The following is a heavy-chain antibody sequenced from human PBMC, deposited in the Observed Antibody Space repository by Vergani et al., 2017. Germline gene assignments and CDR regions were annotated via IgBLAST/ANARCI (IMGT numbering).Heavy chain of an antibody. J-gene: IGHJ4*02. CDR3: TSFPTETSEYYDSTGYYHRIFEK. CDR1: GYTFTGYY. Sequence: QVQLVQSGAEVKRPGASVKVSCKASGYTFTGYYLHWVRLAPGQGLEWMGWINPKNGLTKYAQRFQGRVSLTRDTSITTAFMELSSLRSDDTAMYYCTSFPTETSEYYDSTGYYHRIFEKWGQGTLVTVSS. CDR2: INPKNGLT. D-gene: IGHD3-16*01. V-gene: IGHV1-2*02.